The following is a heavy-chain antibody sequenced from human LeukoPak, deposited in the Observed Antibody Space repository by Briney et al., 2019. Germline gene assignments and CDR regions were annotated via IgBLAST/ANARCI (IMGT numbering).Heavy chain of an antibody. CDR2: INPNSGGT. Sequence: ASVKVSCKASGYTFTGYYMHWVRQAPGQGLEWMGRINPNSGGTNYAQKFQGRVTMTRDTSISTAYMELSRLRSDDTAVYYCARDYSSGWPNFDYWGQGTLVTVSS. CDR3: ARDYSSGWPNFDY. D-gene: IGHD6-19*01. V-gene: IGHV1-2*06. J-gene: IGHJ4*02. CDR1: GYTFTGYY.